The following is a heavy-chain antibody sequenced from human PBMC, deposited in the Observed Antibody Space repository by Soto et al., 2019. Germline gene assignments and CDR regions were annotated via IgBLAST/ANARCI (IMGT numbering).Heavy chain of an antibody. Sequence: EVQLLESGGGLVQPGGSLRLSCAASGFTFSTYAMSWVRQAPGKGLEWVSGISGGGHHTYYPDSVKGHFSISRDNSKNTLYLRINSLRADDTAVYYCAKGPGERSSLDAFDIWGQGTMVTVYS. V-gene: IGHV3-23*01. CDR1: GFTFSTYA. D-gene: IGHD1-1*01. CDR3: AKGPGERSSLDAFDI. CDR2: ISGGGHHT. J-gene: IGHJ3*02.